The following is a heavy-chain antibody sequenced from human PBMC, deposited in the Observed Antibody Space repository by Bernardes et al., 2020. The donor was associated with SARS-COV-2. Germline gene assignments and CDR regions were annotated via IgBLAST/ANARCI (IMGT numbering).Heavy chain of an antibody. CDR2: IYTSGST. Sequence: SETLSLTCTVSGGSISSGSYYWSWIRQPAGQGLEWIGRIYTSGSTNYNPSLKSRVTISVDTSKNQFSLKLSSVTAADTAVYYCARSHLGTAMDHYYYYGMDVWGQGTTVTVSS. V-gene: IGHV4-61*02. CDR1: GGSISSGSYY. CDR3: ARSHLGTAMDHYYYYGMDV. J-gene: IGHJ6*02. D-gene: IGHD5-18*01.